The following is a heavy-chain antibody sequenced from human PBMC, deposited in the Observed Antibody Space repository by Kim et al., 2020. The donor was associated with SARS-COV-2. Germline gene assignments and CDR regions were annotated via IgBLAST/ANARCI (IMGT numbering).Heavy chain of an antibody. V-gene: IGHV3-23*01. J-gene: IGHJ4*02. CDR3: AKANTYDILTGFLN. D-gene: IGHD3-9*01. Sequence: YADSVRGRFTISRDNSKNMLYLQMNSLRVEDTAVYYCAKANTYDILTGFLNWGQGTLFTVSS.